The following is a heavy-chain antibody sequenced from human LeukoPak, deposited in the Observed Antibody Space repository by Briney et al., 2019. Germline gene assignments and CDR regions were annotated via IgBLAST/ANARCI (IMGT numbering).Heavy chain of an antibody. CDR2: ISGSGGST. CDR3: ARDSSVVPAVTFDY. Sequence: PGGSLRLSCAASGFTFSSYGMSWVRQAPGKGLEWVSAISGSGGSTYYADSVKGRITISRDNAKNSLYLQMNSLRAEDTAVYYCARDSSVVPAVTFDYWGQGTLVTVSS. V-gene: IGHV3-23*01. J-gene: IGHJ4*02. CDR1: GFTFSSYG. D-gene: IGHD2-2*01.